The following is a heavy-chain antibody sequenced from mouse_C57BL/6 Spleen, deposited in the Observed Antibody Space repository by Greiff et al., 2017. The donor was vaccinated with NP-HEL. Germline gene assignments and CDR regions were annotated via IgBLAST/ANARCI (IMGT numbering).Heavy chain of an antibody. Sequence: ESGAELVRPGTSVKMPCKASGYTFTNYWIGWAKQRPGHGLEWIGDIYPGGGYTNYNEKFKGKATLTADKSSSTAYMQFSSLTSEDSAIYYCAAAYYSNSEFAYWGQGTLVTVSA. CDR2: IYPGGGYT. V-gene: IGHV1-63*01. CDR1: GYTFTNYW. CDR3: AAAYYSNSEFAY. D-gene: IGHD2-5*01. J-gene: IGHJ3*01.